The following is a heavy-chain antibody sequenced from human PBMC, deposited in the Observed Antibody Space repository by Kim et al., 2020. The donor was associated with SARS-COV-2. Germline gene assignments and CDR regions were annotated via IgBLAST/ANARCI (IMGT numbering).Heavy chain of an antibody. Sequence: SETLSLTCTVSGGSISSGDYYWSWIRQPPGKGLEWIGYIYYSGSTYYNPSLKSRVTISVDTSKNQFSLKLSSVTAADTAVYYCARGEEGSGRDNWFDPWGQGTLVTVSS. CDR2: IYYSGST. CDR3: ARGEEGSGRDNWFDP. V-gene: IGHV4-30-4*01. CDR1: GGSISSGDYY. D-gene: IGHD3-10*01. J-gene: IGHJ5*02.